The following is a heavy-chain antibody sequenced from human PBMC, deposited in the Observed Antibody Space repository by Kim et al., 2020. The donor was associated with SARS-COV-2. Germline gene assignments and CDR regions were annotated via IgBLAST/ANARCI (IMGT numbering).Heavy chain of an antibody. V-gene: IGHV3-23*01. D-gene: IGHD6-13*01. CDR1: GFTFSAYA. CDR2: VSGSGTNT. Sequence: GGSLRLSCAASGFTFSAYAMNWVRQAPGKGLEWVTAVSGSGTNTYYADSVRGRFTIFRDNSKNTLYLQMNSLRAEDTAVYYCAKEYGSSWYYFHYWGQGT. CDR3: AKEYGSSWYYFHY. J-gene: IGHJ4*02.